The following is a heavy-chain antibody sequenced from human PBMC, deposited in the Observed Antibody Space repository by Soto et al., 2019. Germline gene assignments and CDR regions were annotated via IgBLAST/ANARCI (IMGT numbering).Heavy chain of an antibody. J-gene: IGHJ5*02. CDR3: ARDPWFDP. CDR1: GGSISTNNW. Sequence: QVQLQESGPGLVKPSGTLSLTCAVFGGSISTNNWWSWVRQPPRKGLEWIGEIYHSGITNYNPSLEGRVTISVDKSKNQFSLKLTSVTAADTAVYYCARDPWFDPWGQGTLVTVSS. CDR2: IYHSGIT. V-gene: IGHV4-4*02.